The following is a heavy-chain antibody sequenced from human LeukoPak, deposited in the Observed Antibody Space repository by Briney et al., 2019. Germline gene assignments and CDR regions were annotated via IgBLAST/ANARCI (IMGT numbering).Heavy chain of an antibody. Sequence: SETLSLTCTVSGGSISGYYWSWIRQPPGKGLEWIGEINHSGSTNYNPSLKSRVTISVDTSKNQFSLKLSSVTAADTAVYYCARVKYSSGYYYYYYGMDVWGQGTTVTVSS. CDR3: ARVKYSSGYYYYYYGMDV. J-gene: IGHJ6*02. D-gene: IGHD3-22*01. CDR1: GGSISGYY. CDR2: INHSGST. V-gene: IGHV4-34*01.